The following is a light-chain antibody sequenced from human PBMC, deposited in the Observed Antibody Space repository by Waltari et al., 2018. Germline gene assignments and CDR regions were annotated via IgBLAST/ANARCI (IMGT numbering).Light chain of an antibody. CDR1: HNVGSN. V-gene: IGKV3-15*01. Sequence: TQSPDTLPWSPGQRATPSCRDSHNVGSNLAWYQQKPGQFPRLLLSGASTRATGVPARFSGSGSGTEFTLTISSLQSEDFAVYYCQQYNNFPPAFGQGTKV. CDR3: QQYNNFPPA. J-gene: IGKJ1*01. CDR2: GAS.